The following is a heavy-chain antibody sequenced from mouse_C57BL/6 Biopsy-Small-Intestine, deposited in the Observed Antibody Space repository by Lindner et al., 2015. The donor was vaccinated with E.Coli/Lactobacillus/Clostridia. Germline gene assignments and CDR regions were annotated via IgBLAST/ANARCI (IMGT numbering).Heavy chain of an antibody. CDR3: VRGGFGVDAGDPPGDY. D-gene: IGHD2-13*01. Sequence: SVKVSCKASGYTFTIYYMHWVRQAPGQGLEWMGIINPSGGSTTYAQKFQGRVTMTRDTSTNTVYMELNSLTSEDTAVYYCVRGGFGVDAGDPPGDYWGQGTLVTVSS. CDR1: GYTFTIYY. V-gene: IGHV1-53*01. J-gene: IGHJ4*01. CDR2: INPSGGST.